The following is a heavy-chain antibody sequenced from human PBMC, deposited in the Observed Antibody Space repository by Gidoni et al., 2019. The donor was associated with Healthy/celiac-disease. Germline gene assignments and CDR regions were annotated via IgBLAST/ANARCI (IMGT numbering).Heavy chain of an antibody. J-gene: IGHJ6*03. CDR1: GGTFSSYA. D-gene: IGHD3-22*01. V-gene: IGHV1-69*01. CDR2: ILPIFGTA. CDR3: ARTLSYYYDSSGYYAPGDYYYMDV. Sequence: QVQLVQSGAEVKKPGSSVKVSCKASGGTFSSYAISWARQAPGQGLEWVGGILPIFGTANYAQKFQGRVTITADESTSTAYMELSSLRSEDTAVYYCARTLSYYYDSSGYYAPGDYYYMDVWGKGTTVTVSS.